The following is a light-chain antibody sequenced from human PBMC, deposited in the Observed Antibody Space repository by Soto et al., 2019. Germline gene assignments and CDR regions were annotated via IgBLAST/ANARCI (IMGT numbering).Light chain of an antibody. J-gene: IGLJ1*01. V-gene: IGLV2-8*01. CDR1: TSDVGGYNY. CDR3: CSYAGSSTLGV. CDR2: EVS. Sequence: QSVLTQPPSASGSPGQSLTISCTGTTSDVGGYNYVSWYQQHPGKVPKLIIYEVSKRPSGIPDRFSASKSGNTASLTVSGLQAEDEADYYCCSYAGSSTLGVFGTGTKLTVL.